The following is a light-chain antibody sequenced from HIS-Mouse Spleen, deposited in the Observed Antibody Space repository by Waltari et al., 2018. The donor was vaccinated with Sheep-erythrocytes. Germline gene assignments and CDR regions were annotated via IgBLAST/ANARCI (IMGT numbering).Light chain of an antibody. Sequence: QSALTQPRSVSGSRGQSVTISCTRTSTDVCGYDYVSWYQQHPGKAPKLLIYDVSKRPSGVPDRFSGSKSGNTASLTISGLQAEDEADYYCCSYAGSYNHVFATGTKVTVL. J-gene: IGLJ1*01. V-gene: IGLV2-11*01. CDR3: CSYAGSYNHV. CDR2: DVS. CDR1: STDVCGYDY.